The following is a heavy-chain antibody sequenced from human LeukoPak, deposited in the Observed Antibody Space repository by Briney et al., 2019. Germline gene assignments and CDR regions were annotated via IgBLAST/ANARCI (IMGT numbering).Heavy chain of an antibody. CDR2: INHSGST. CDR3: ARSVDTAMGLGY. J-gene: IGHJ4*02. Sequence: TSETLSLTCAVYGGSFSGYYWSWIRQPPGKGLEWIGEINHSGSTNYNPSLKSRVTISVDTSKNQFSLKLSSVTAADTAVYYCARSVDTAMGLGYWGQGTLVTVSS. CDR1: GGSFSGYY. D-gene: IGHD5-18*01. V-gene: IGHV4-34*01.